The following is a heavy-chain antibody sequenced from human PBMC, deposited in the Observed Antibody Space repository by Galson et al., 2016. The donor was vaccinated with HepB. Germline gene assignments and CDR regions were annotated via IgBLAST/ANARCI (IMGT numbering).Heavy chain of an antibody. D-gene: IGHD6-25*01. J-gene: IGHJ1*01. V-gene: IGHV1-69*13. CDR1: VGTFNRYA. Sequence: SVKVSCKASVGTFNRYAITWVRQAPGQGLEWMGGIIHFLTTTNYAQRFQGRLTLTADESTSTAYMELTSLRFDDTAMYYCAGGELAAAGREYFPHWGQGTLVTVSS. CDR2: IIHFLTTT. CDR3: AGGELAAAGREYFPH.